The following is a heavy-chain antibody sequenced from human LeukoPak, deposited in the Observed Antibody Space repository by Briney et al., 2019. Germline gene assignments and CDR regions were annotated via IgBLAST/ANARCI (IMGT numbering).Heavy chain of an antibody. J-gene: IGHJ6*03. D-gene: IGHD2-2*01. V-gene: IGHV3-23*01. CDR1: GFTFSSYA. CDR2: ISGSGGST. Sequence: GGSLRLSCAASGFTFSSYAMSWVCQAPGKGLEWVSAISGSGGSTYYADSVKGRFTISRDNSKNTLYLQMNSLRAEDTAVYYCAKEERDIVVVPAAMPLYYYYYYYMDVWGKGTTVTVSS. CDR3: AKEERDIVVVPAAMPLYYYYYYYMDV.